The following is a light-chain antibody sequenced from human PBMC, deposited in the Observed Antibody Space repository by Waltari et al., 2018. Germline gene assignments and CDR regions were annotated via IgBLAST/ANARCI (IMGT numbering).Light chain of an antibody. CDR2: KDT. Sequence: SYELTQPPSVSVSPGETAKIACSGDALPQQYASWYRHTPGQPPVVVISKDTVRPSGIPGRFSGSSSGTTVTLTISGVQAEDEADYYCLSADIGGTQGVFGGGTKLTVL. V-gene: IGLV3-25*03. J-gene: IGLJ2*01. CDR1: ALPQQY. CDR3: LSADIGGTQGV.